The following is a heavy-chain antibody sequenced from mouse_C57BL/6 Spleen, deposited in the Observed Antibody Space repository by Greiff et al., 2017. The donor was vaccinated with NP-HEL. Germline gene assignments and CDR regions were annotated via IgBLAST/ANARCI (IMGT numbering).Heavy chain of an antibody. CDR1: GYTFTDYN. V-gene: IGHV1-18*01. J-gene: IGHJ1*03. CDR3: ARKGSLRHFDV. D-gene: IGHD1-1*01. Sequence: VQLKQSGPELVKPGASVKIPCKASGYTFTDYNMDWVKQSHGKSLEWIGDINPNNGGTIYNQKFKGKATLTVDKSSSTAYMELRSLTSEDTAVYYCARKGSLRHFDVWGTGTTVTVSS. CDR2: INPNNGGT.